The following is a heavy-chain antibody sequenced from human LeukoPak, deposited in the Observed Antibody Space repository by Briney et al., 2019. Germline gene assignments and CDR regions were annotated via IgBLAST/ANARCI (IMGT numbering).Heavy chain of an antibody. D-gene: IGHD3-10*01. J-gene: IGHJ4*02. CDR1: GFIFSSYN. Sequence: GGSLRFSCAASGFIFSSYNMNWVRQAPGKGLEWVSFIRSDGGATYYADSGKGRFTISRDNAKNSVFLQMNSLRAEDTAVYYCAREDGSGSYLKVWGQGTLVTVSS. CDR2: IRSDGGAT. CDR3: AREDGSGSYLKV. V-gene: IGHV3-48*01.